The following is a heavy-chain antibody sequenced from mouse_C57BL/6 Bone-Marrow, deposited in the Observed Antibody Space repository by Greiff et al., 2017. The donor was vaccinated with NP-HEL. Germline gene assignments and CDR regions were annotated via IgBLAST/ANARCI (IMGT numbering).Heavy chain of an antibody. CDR2: ISSGGSYT. V-gene: IGHV5-6*01. CDR1: GFTFSSYG. CDR3: ARHSSWFAY. Sequence: EVKLMESGGDLVKPGGSLKLSCAASGFTFSSYGMSWVRQTPDKRLEWVATISSGGSYTNYPDSVKGRFTISRDNAKNTLYLQMSSLKSEDTAMYYCARHSSWFAYWGQGTLVTVSA. D-gene: IGHD2-12*01. J-gene: IGHJ3*01.